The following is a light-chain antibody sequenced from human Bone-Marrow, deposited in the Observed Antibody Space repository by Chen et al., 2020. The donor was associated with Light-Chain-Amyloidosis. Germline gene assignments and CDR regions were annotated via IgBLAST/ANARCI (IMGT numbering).Light chain of an antibody. CDR2: GNS. V-gene: IGLV1-40*01. CDR1: SSTIGAGYD. CDR3: QSYDSSLSGYWV. J-gene: IGLJ3*02. Sequence: QSVLTQPPSVSGAPGQRVTISCTGSSSTIGAGYDLHWYQQLPGTAPKLLIYGNSNRPSGVPDRFSGSKSGTSASLAITGLQAEDEADYYCQSYDSSLSGYWVFGGGTKLTVL.